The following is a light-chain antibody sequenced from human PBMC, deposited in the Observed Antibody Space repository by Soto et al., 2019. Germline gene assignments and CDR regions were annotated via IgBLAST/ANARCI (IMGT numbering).Light chain of an antibody. CDR2: DAS. CDR3: QQYSSSPRT. CDR1: QTISSGF. V-gene: IGKV3-20*01. Sequence: EIVLTQSPVILSLSPGDRATLSCRASQTISSGFLAWYQQKVGQAPRLLIYDASNRATGVPDRFSGSGSGTDFSLTISRLEPEDFAVYHCQQYSSSPRTFGQGTRLEIK. J-gene: IGKJ5*01.